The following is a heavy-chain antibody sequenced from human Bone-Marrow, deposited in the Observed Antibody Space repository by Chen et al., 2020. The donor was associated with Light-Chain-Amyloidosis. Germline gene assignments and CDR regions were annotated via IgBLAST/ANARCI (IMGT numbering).Heavy chain of an antibody. V-gene: IGHV3-74*01. CDR1: TFTIREYW. CDR3: VKDFVGPRDY. Sequence: EVQLVQSGGGLVQPGGSLRRSCTASTFTIREYWMHWVRQAPGKGLVWVARTNPDGSRTDHAGSVGGRFTISRDDARNTLYLQMRSLRAEDTAVYYCVKDFVGPRDYWGPGDLVTVSS. D-gene: IGHD2-21*01. J-gene: IGHJ4*02. CDR2: TNPDGSRT.